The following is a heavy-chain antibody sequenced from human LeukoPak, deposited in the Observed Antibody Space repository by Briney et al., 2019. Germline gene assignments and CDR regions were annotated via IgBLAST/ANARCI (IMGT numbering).Heavy chain of an antibody. CDR3: ARFPDGDILIVPAAILVYY. Sequence: ASVKVSCKASGYTSTGYYMHWVRQAHGQGNEWMGWIKPKSGGRNNEKKFQGRVTMTRDTSISTAYIELSRLRSDDTAVYYCARFPDGDILIVPAAILVYYWGQGTLVTVSS. J-gene: IGHJ4*02. CDR2: IKPKSGGR. CDR1: GYTSTGYY. V-gene: IGHV1-2*02. D-gene: IGHD2-2*02.